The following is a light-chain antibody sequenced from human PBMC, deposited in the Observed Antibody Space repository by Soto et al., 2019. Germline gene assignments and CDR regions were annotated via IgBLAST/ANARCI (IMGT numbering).Light chain of an antibody. V-gene: IGKV1-33*01. CDR1: QDISNY. CDR3: QQYDNLPSIFT. Sequence: DIQMTQSPSSLSASVGDRVTITCQASQDISNYLNWYQQKPGKAPKLLIYDASNLETGVPSRFSGSGSGTDFNFTISSLQPEDIATYYCQQYDNLPSIFTFGPGTKVDIK. J-gene: IGKJ3*01. CDR2: DAS.